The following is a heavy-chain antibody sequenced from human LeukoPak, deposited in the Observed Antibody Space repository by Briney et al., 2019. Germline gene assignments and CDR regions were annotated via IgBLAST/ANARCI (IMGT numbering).Heavy chain of an antibody. D-gene: IGHD6-19*01. J-gene: IGHJ4*02. CDR3: AKSIPTIAVAVSTRQ. CDR2: ISSSGTYI. Sequence: GGSLRLSCAASGFTFSSYAMNWVRQAPGKGLEWVSSISSSGTYIYYADSVQGRFTISRDNAKNSLYLQMNSLRAEDTAVYYCAKSIPTIAVAVSTRQWGQGTLVTVSS. V-gene: IGHV3-21*01. CDR1: GFTFSSYA.